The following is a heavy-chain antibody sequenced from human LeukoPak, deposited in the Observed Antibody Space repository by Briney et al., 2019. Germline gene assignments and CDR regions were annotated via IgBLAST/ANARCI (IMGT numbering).Heavy chain of an antibody. CDR3: AKDPGIAARREYYFGY. CDR2: ISGSGGST. Sequence: GGSLRLSCAASGFTFSSYWMSWVRQAPGKGLEWVSAISGSGGSTYYADSVKGRFTISRDNSKNTLYLQMNSLRAEDTAVYYCAKDPGIAARREYYFGYWGQGTLVTVSS. V-gene: IGHV3-23*01. D-gene: IGHD6-6*01. CDR1: GFTFSSYW. J-gene: IGHJ4*02.